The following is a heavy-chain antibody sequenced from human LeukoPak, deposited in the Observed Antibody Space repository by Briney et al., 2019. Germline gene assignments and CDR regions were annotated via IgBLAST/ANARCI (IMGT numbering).Heavy chain of an antibody. Sequence: ASVKVSCKASGYTFTGYGISWVRQAPGQGLEWMGWNSAYNGNTNYAQKLQGRVTMTTDTSTSTAYMELRSLRSDDTAVYYCAREVGSSWYPIYYFDYWGQGTLVTVSS. D-gene: IGHD6-13*01. CDR3: AREVGSSWYPIYYFDY. V-gene: IGHV1-18*01. CDR2: NSAYNGNT. CDR1: GYTFTGYG. J-gene: IGHJ4*02.